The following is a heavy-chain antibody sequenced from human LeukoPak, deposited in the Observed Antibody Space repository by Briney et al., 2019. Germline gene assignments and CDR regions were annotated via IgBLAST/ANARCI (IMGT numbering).Heavy chain of an antibody. V-gene: IGHV3-23*01. J-gene: IGHJ4*02. D-gene: IGHD1-7*01. CDR2: ISGSGGST. CDR1: EFTFSNYA. Sequence: GGSLRLSCAASEFTFSNYAMSLVRQAPGKGLEWVSDISGSGGSTYYTDSVKGRFTISRENAKNSLYLQMNSLRAGDTAVYYCARAEWGANWNYGLAYDYWGQGTLVTVSS. CDR3: ARAEWGANWNYGLAYDY.